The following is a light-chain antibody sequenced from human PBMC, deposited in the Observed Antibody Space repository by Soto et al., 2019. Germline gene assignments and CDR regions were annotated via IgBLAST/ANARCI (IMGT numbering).Light chain of an antibody. CDR1: QSISND. J-gene: IGKJ1*01. V-gene: IGKV3-20*01. Sequence: EIVMTQSPATLSVSPGDTATLSCRASQSISNDLAWYQQKPGQAPRLLIYGASNRATGIPDRFSGSGSGTDFTLTISRLEPEDFAVYYCQQYGSSGTFGQGTKVEIK. CDR2: GAS. CDR3: QQYGSSGT.